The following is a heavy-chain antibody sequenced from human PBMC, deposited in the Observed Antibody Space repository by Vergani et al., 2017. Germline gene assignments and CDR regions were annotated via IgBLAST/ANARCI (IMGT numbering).Heavy chain of an antibody. CDR1: FDSIRNLY. V-gene: IGHV4-59*11. D-gene: IGHD6-19*01. J-gene: IGHJ5*02. CDR3: ASGTHSGQRADR. CDR2: IHYSENT. Sequence: QVQLQESGPGLVKSSETLSLTCSVSFDSIRNLYCNWIRQPPAKGLEWIGSIHYSENTNYNPSLKTRVTISVDTSKNQFSLTLTSVTAADTAVYYCASGTHSGQRADRWVQGILVTVTS.